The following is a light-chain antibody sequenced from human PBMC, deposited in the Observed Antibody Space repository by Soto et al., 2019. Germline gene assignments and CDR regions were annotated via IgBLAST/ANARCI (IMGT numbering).Light chain of an antibody. Sequence: IQVTQAPSSLSASVGDRVTITCRTSQDIRNDLGWYQQKPGKAPKLVIYGVFNLQSGVPSRFSGSGFGTDFTLTISSLQPEDSATYYCQQYNSYPLTFGGGTKVEIK. CDR3: QQYNSYPLT. V-gene: IGKV1-6*01. J-gene: IGKJ4*01. CDR1: QDIRND. CDR2: GVF.